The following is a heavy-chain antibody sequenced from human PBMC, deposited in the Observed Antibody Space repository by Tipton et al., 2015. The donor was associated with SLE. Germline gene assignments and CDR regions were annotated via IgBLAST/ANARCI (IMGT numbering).Heavy chain of an antibody. CDR2: FAHSGNT. V-gene: IGHV4-38-2*02. CDR1: GYSITTSYY. Sequence: LSLTCSVSGYSITTSYYWGWIRQSPGKGLEWIGSFAHSGNTIYNPSLRSRVSISADTSKNGFSLRLTSVTAADTAVYYCARGGITIFGVVSLDYWGQGTLVTVSS. J-gene: IGHJ4*02. D-gene: IGHD3-3*01. CDR3: ARGGITIFGVVSLDY.